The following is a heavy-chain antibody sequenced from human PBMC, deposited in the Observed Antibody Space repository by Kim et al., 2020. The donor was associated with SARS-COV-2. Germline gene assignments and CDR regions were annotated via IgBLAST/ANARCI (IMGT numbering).Heavy chain of an antibody. Sequence: YHPSVKSRVTISLDMSKNHFSLMLNFVTAADTAVYYCARALSIAAAGFDIWGQGTMVTVSS. V-gene: IGHV4-61*02. J-gene: IGHJ3*02. D-gene: IGHD6-13*01. CDR3: ARALSIAAAGFDI.